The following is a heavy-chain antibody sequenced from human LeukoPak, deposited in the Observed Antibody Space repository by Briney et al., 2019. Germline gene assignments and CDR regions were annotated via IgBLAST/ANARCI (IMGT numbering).Heavy chain of an antibody. CDR2: IYYSGST. J-gene: IGHJ3*02. V-gene: IGHV4-59*12. CDR3: ARGRFFYYDSSGYYRHHAFDI. D-gene: IGHD3-22*01. Sequence: PSETLSLTCTVSGGSISSYYWSWIRQPPGKGLEWIGYIYYSGSTNYNPSLKSRVTISVDTSKNQFSLKLSSVTAADTAVYYCARGRFFYYDSSGYYRHHAFDIWGQGTMVTVSS. CDR1: GGSISSYY.